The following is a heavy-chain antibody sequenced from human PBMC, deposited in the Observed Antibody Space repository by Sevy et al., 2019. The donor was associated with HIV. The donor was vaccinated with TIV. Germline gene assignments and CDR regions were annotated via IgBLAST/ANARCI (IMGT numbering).Heavy chain of an antibody. Sequence: GGSLRLSCVASGFRFSAFGMAWVRQAAGEGLEWVSGINGGGGSTYYRNSVKGRFTVCRDNSENTVYLQMKSLRADDTAVDYCAKAPYYDFWSHNYSTWFDPWGQGTLVTVSS. CDR1: GFRFSAFG. CDR2: INGGGGST. D-gene: IGHD3-3*01. J-gene: IGHJ5*02. CDR3: AKAPYYDFWSHNYSTWFDP. V-gene: IGHV3-23*01.